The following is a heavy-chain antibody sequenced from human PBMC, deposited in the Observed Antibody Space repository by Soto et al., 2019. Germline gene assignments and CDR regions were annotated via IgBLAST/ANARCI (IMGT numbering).Heavy chain of an antibody. CDR3: ARSAYYDILPGYYNVMRY. D-gene: IGHD3-9*01. V-gene: IGHV1-18*01. CDR1: GYTFTSYG. Sequence: ASVKVSCKASGYTFTSYGISWVRQAPGQGLEWMGWTSAYNGNTNYAQKLQGRVTMTTDTSTSTAYMELRSLRSDDTAVYYCARSAYYDILPGYYNVMRYSGQATLVTVSS. CDR2: TSAYNGNT. J-gene: IGHJ4*02.